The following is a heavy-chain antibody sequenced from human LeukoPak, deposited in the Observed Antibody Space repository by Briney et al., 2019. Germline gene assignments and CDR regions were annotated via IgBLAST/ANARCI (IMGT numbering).Heavy chain of an antibody. CDR1: GFTVSSNY. Sequence: IQPGESLRLSCAASGFTVSSNYMSWVRQAPGKGLEWVSVIYSGGSTYYADSVKGRFTISRDNSKNTLYLQMNSLRAEDTAVYYCARDRLELRSTPYDYYYYYMDVWGKGTTVTVSS. CDR3: ARDRLELRSTPYDYYYYYMDV. V-gene: IGHV3-53*01. D-gene: IGHD1-7*01. J-gene: IGHJ6*03. CDR2: IYSGGST.